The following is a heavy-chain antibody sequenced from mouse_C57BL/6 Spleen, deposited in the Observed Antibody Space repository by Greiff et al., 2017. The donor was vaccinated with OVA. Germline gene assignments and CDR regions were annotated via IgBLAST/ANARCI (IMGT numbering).Heavy chain of an antibody. CDR2: IDPETGGT. D-gene: IGHD1-3*01. J-gene: IGHJ3*01. Sequence: VQLQESGAELVRPGASVTLSCKASGYTFTDYEMHWVKQTPVHGLEWIGAIDPETGGTAYNQKFKGKAILTADKSSSTAYMELRSLTSEDSAVYYCTRLNGFAYWGQGTLVTVSA. CDR3: TRLNGFAY. CDR1: GYTFTDYE. V-gene: IGHV1-15*01.